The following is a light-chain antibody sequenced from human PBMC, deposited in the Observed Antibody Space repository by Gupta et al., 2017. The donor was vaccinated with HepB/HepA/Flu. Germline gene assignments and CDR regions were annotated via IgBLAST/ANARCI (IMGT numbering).Light chain of an antibody. J-gene: IGKJ2*02. CDR2: AAS. CDR1: ETIRKY. V-gene: IGKV1-39*01. Sequence: DIQMTHSPSSLSASVGDRVTITCRASETIRKYLNWYQQKPGKAPNLLIYAASNLQTGVPSRFSGSGSGTDFTLTISSLQPEDFATYYCQQSYTSLWTYGQGTKLEI. CDR3: QQSYTSLWT.